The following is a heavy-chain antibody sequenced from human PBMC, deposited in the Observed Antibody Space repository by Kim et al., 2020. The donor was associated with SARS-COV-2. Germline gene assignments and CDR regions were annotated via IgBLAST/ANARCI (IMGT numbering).Heavy chain of an antibody. CDR1: GYTFTSYG. J-gene: IGHJ6*02. CDR2: ISAYNGNT. V-gene: IGHV1-18*01. D-gene: IGHD3-10*01. CDR3: ARGGDRGSSYYYGMDV. Sequence: ASVKVSCKASGYTFTSYGISWVRQAPGQGLEWMGWISAYNGNTNYAQKLQGRVTMTTDTSTSTAYMELRSLRSDDTAVYYCARGGDRGSSYYYGMDVWGQGTTVTVSS.